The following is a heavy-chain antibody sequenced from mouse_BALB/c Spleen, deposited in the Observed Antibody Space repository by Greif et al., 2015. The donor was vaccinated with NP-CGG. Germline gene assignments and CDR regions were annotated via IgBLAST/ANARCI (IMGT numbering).Heavy chain of an antibody. CDR1: GFNIKDTY. CDR3: ARAWDGLAMDY. D-gene: IGHD4-1*01. CDR2: IDPANGNT. J-gene: IGHJ4*01. Sequence: VQLQQSGAELVKPGASVKLSCTASGFNIKDTYMHWVKQRPEQGLEWIGRIDPANGNTKYDPKFQGKATITADTSSNTDYLQLSRLTSADTAAYYCARAWDGLAMDYWGQGTSVTVSS. V-gene: IGHV14-3*02.